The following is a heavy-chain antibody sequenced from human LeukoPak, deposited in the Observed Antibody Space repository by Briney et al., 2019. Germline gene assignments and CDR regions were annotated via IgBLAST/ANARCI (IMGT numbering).Heavy chain of an antibody. CDR2: IYYSGST. CDR3: ARSVRYVDRRIAAAGTGIDY. J-gene: IGHJ4*02. CDR1: GGSISSSSYY. V-gene: IGHV4-39*01. Sequence: SETLSLTCTVSGGSISSSSYYWGWIRQPPGKGLEWIGSIYYSGSTYYNPSLKSRVTISVDTSKNQFSLELSSVTAADTAVYYCARSVRYVDRRIAAAGTGIDYWGQGTLVTVSS. D-gene: IGHD6-13*01.